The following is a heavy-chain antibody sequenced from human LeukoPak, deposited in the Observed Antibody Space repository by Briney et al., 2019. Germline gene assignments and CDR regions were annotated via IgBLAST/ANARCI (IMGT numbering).Heavy chain of an antibody. D-gene: IGHD7-27*01. CDR1: GFTFSSYG. J-gene: IGHJ4*02. V-gene: IGHV3-23*01. CDR3: AKDSGNWGTNFDY. CDR2: ISGGGIRT. Sequence: PGGSLRLSCAASGFTFSSYGMSWVPQAPGKGLEGVSAISGGGIRTYYAASVKGRFTISGDNSKNTLYLQMNSLRVEDTAVYYCAKDSGNWGTNFDYWGQGTLVTVSS.